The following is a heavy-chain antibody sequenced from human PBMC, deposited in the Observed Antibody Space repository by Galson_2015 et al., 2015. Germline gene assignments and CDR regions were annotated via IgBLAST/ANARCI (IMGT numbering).Heavy chain of an antibody. J-gene: IGHJ4*02. CDR1: EFTFSSYY. V-gene: IGHV3-21*01. Sequence: SLRLSCAASEFTFSSYYMSWVRQAPGKGLEWVSSISSTTTYIYYADSVKGRFTISRDNAKNSLYLQMNSLGAEDTAVYYCARQILDYAFWSRYYPTNSDYWAQGTLVTVAS. CDR2: ISSTTTYI. D-gene: IGHD3-3*01. CDR3: ARQILDYAFWSRYYPTNSDY.